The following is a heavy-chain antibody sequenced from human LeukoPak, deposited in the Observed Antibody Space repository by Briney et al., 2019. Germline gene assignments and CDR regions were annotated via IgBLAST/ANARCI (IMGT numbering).Heavy chain of an antibody. V-gene: IGHV4-31*03. D-gene: IGHD4-17*01. Sequence: PSETLSLTCTVSGGSISSGSYYWSWIRQHPGKGLEWIGYIYYSGSTYYNPSLKSRVTISVDTSKNQFSLKLSSVTAADTAVYYCAREHATVTPIWSYFDYWGQGTLVTVSS. CDR2: IYYSGST. CDR1: GGSISSGSYY. J-gene: IGHJ4*02. CDR3: AREHATVTPIWSYFDY.